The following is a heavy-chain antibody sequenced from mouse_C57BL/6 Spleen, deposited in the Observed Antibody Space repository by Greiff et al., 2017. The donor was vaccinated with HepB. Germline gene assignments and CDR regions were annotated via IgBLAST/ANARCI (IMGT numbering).Heavy chain of an antibody. Sequence: QVQLQQPGAELVRPGSSVKLSCKASGYTFTSYWMHWVKQRPIQGLEWIGNIDPSDSETHYNQKFKDKATLTVDKSSSTAYMQLSSLTSEDSAVYYCARSGYYGSPNFDVWGTGTTVTVSS. D-gene: IGHD1-1*01. CDR3: ARSGYYGSPNFDV. CDR2: IDPSDSET. CDR1: GYTFTSYW. V-gene: IGHV1-52*01. J-gene: IGHJ1*03.